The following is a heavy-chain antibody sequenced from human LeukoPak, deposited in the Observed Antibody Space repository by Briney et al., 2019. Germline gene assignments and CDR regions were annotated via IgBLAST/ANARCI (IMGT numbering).Heavy chain of an antibody. CDR2: IKSNPDGGPA. CDR3: TTLSYDVHY. Sequence: GGSLRLSFAPPGFISHNAWITGVRPAPGKELGWVGRIKSNPDGGPADYAAPVKGRFIISRDDSKNTLYLQLNSLKTEDTAVYYCTTLSYDVHYWGQGTLVTVSS. V-gene: IGHV3-15*05. D-gene: IGHD3-3*01. CDR1: GFISHNAW. J-gene: IGHJ4*02.